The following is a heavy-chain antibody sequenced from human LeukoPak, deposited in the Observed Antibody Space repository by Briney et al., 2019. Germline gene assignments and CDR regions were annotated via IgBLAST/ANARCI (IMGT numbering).Heavy chain of an antibody. CDR3: ARGAGTTGKFDY. V-gene: IGHV3-21*01. CDR1: GFTFSSYS. D-gene: IGHD1-1*01. J-gene: IGHJ4*02. CDR2: ISSSSSYI. Sequence: GGSLRLSCAASGFTFSSYSMNWVRQAPGKGLEWVSSISSSSSYIYYADSVKGRFTISRDNAKNSLYLQMNSLRAEDTAVYYCARGAGTTGKFDYWGQGTLVTVSS.